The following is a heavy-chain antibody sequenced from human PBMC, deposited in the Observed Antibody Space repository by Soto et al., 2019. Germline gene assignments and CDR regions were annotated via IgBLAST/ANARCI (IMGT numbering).Heavy chain of an antibody. CDR2: INHSGST. J-gene: IGHJ6*02. CDR3: ARLRGGYGYGYYYYGMDV. V-gene: IGHV4-34*01. D-gene: IGHD5-18*01. CDR1: GGSFSGYY. Sequence: WETLSLTCAVYGGSFSGYYWSWIRQPPGRGLEWIGEINHSGSTNYNPSLKSRVTISVDTSKNQFSLKLSSVTAADTAVYYCARLRGGYGYGYYYYGMDVWGQGTTVTVS.